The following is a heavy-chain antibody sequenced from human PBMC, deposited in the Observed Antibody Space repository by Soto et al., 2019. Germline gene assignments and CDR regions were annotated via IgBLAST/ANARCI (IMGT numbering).Heavy chain of an antibody. CDR3: ARIREYYDSSGYYYDY. Sequence: SGPTLVNPTQTLTLTCTFSGFSLSTSGMCVSWIRQPPGKALEWLARIDWDDDKYYSTSLKTRLTISKDTSKNQVVLTMTNMDPVDTATYYCARIREYYDSSGYYYDYWGQGTLVTVSS. CDR1: GFSLSTSGMC. D-gene: IGHD3-22*01. CDR2: IDWDDDK. J-gene: IGHJ4*02. V-gene: IGHV2-70*11.